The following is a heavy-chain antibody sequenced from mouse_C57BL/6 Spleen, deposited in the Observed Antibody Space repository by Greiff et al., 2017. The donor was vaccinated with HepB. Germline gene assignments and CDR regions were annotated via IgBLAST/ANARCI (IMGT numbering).Heavy chain of an antibody. J-gene: IGHJ4*01. D-gene: IGHD1-1*01. CDR1: GFTFSDYG. Sequence: EVQLVESGGGLVKPGGSLKLSCAASGFTFSDYGMHWVRQAPEKGLEWVAYISSGRSTIYYADTVKGRFTISRDNAKNTLFLQMTSLRSEDTAMYYCARRYYGTLYAMDYWGQGTSVTVSS. CDR2: ISSGRSTI. CDR3: ARRYYGTLYAMDY. V-gene: IGHV5-17*01.